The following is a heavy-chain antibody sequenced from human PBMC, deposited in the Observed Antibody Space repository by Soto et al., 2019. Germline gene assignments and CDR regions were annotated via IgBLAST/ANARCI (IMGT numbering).Heavy chain of an antibody. J-gene: IGHJ6*01. CDR1: GFTVWTTH. CDR3: AKEYYYALDV. V-gene: IGHV3-53*01. Sequence: EVQLVESGGGLIQPGGSLRLSCAASGFTVWTTHMSWVRQAPGKGLEWVSVITNEGATSYADSVKGRFTISRDHSENKIYLQMSSLRAVDTAVYYCAKEYYYALDVRGQGTTVTVSS. CDR2: ITNEGAT.